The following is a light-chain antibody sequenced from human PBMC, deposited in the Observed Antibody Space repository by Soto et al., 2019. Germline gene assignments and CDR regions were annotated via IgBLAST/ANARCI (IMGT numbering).Light chain of an antibody. Sequence: DIQITQSPSSLSASVVDRVTITCRASQSISTYLNWYHQKPGKAPKLLIYAAFSLQSGVPSRFSGSASGTDFTLTISSLQPEDFATYYCLKHNSYPWTFGQGTKVDIK. CDR2: AAF. CDR1: QSISTY. J-gene: IGKJ1*01. V-gene: IGKV1-17*01. CDR3: LKHNSYPWT.